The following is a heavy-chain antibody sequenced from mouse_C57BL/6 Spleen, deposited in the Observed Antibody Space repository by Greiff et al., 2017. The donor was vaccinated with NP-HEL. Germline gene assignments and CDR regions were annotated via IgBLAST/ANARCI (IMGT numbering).Heavy chain of an antibody. D-gene: IGHD2-1*01. J-gene: IGHJ4*01. V-gene: IGHV3-6*01. CDR3: ANGNLYAMDY. CDR1: GYSITSGYY. Sequence: EVKLVESGPGLVKPSQSLSLTCSVTGYSITSGYYWNWIRQFPGNKLEWMGYISYDGSNNYNPSLKNRISITRDTAKNQFFLKLNSVTTEDTATYYCANGNLYAMDYWGQGTAVTVSS. CDR2: ISYDGSN.